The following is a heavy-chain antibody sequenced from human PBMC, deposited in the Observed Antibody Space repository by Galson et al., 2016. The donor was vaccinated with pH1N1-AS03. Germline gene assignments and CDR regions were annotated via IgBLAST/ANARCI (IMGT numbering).Heavy chain of an antibody. CDR1: GYTFNNYA. J-gene: IGHJ4*02. Sequence: SVKVSCKASGYTFNNYAITWLRQAPGQGLECMGWLTTSTGDPTYAQGFTGRFAFSLDTSVSTAYLQIDSLKADDTAVYYCARGHMSLSGFWDSWGQGTLVTVSS. D-gene: IGHD3-9*01. CDR3: ARGHMSLSGFWDS. CDR2: LTTSTGDP. V-gene: IGHV7-4-1*01.